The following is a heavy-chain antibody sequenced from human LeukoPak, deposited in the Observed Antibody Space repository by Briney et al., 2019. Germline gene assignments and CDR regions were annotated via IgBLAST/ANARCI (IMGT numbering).Heavy chain of an antibody. CDR3: ARSSYYDILTGYYRRGFRDY. CDR2: IHYSGST. Sequence: SETLSLTCTVSGGSISSSSYYWGWIRQPPGKGLEWIGSIHYSGSTNYNPSLKSRVTISVDTSKNQFSLKLSSVTAADTAVYYCARSSYYDILTGYYRRGFRDYWGQGTLVTVSS. CDR1: GGSISSSSYY. D-gene: IGHD3-9*01. V-gene: IGHV4-39*07. J-gene: IGHJ4*02.